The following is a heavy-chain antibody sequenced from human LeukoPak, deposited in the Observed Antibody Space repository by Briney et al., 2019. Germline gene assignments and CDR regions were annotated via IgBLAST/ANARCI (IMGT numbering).Heavy chain of an antibody. J-gene: IGHJ2*01. V-gene: IGHV1-2*06. CDR1: GYTFTGYY. CDR3: ACLYGDDWYFGL. CDR2: INPNSGGT. D-gene: IGHD4-17*01. Sequence: ASVKVSCKASGYTFTGYYMHWVRQAPGQGLEWMGRINPNSGGTNYAQKFQGRVTMTRDTSISTAYMELSRLRSDDTAVYYCACLYGDDWYFGLWGRGTLVTVSS.